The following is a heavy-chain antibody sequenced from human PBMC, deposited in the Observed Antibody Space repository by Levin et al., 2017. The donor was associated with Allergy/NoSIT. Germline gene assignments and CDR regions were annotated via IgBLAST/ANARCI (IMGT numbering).Heavy chain of an antibody. V-gene: IGHV3-48*04. Sequence: QAGGSLRLSCAASGFTFSSYSMNLVRQAPGKGLEWVSYISSSSSTIYYADSVKGRFTISRDNAKNSLYLQMNSLRAEDTAVYYCARGGAPRLTILWWVDYWGQGTLVTVSS. CDR2: ISSSSSTI. CDR1: GFTFSSYS. J-gene: IGHJ4*02. CDR3: ARGGAPRLTILWWVDY. D-gene: IGHD2-21*01.